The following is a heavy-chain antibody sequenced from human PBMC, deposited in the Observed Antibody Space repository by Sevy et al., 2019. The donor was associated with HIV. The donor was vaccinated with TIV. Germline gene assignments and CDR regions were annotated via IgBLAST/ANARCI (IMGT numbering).Heavy chain of an antibody. D-gene: IGHD3-22*01. CDR1: GFTFGSYA. J-gene: IGHJ4*02. Sequence: GGSLRLSCAASGFTFGSYAMHWVRQAPGKGLEWVAVISYDGSNKYYADSVKGRFTISRDNSKNTLYLQMNSLRAEDTAVYYCARDSKYYYDSSGYPYWGQGTLVTVSS. CDR3: ARDSKYYYDSSGYPY. CDR2: ISYDGSNK. V-gene: IGHV3-30*04.